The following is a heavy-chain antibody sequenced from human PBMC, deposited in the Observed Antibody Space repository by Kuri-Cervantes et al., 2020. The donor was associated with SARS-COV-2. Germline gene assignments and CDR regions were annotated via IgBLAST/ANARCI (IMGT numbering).Heavy chain of an antibody. CDR3: ARGRGGFTPYSDY. V-gene: IGHV4-34*01. Sequence: SETLSLTCAVYGGSFSTYYWIWIRQPPGKGLEWIGEINHSGSTNYNPSLKSRVTISVDTSKNQFSLKLSSVTAADTAVYFCARGRGGFTPYSDYWGQGTLVTVSS. J-gene: IGHJ4*02. CDR2: INHSGST. D-gene: IGHD5-12*01. CDR1: GGSFSTYY.